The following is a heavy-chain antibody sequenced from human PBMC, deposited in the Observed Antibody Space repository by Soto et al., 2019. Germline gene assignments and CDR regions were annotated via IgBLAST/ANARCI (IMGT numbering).Heavy chain of an antibody. CDR2: IIPIFGTA. J-gene: IGHJ6*02. D-gene: IGHD3-3*01. V-gene: IGHV1-69*01. CDR1: GGTFSSYA. CDR3: ARGRDDFWSGYYAVDYYYGMDV. Sequence: QVQLVQSGAEVKKPGSSVKVSCKASGGTFSSYAISWVRQAPGQGLEWMGGIIPIFGTANYAQKFQGRVTITADESTSTAYMELSSLRSEDTAVYYYARGRDDFWSGYYAVDYYYGMDVWGQGTTVTVSS.